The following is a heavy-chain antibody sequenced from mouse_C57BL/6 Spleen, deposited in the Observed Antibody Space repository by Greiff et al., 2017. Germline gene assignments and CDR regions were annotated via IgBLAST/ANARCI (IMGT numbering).Heavy chain of an antibody. Sequence: QVQLQQPGAELVKPGASVKVSCKASGYTFTSYWMHWVKQSPGQGLEWIGRFHPSDNDTNYNQKFKGKATLTVDKSSSTAYMQLSRLTSEDSAVYYCAIRITSNYRGDYWGQGTSVTVSS. CDR3: AIRITSNYRGDY. CDR1: GYTFTSYW. V-gene: IGHV1-74*01. CDR2: FHPSDNDT. D-gene: IGHD2-5*01. J-gene: IGHJ4*01.